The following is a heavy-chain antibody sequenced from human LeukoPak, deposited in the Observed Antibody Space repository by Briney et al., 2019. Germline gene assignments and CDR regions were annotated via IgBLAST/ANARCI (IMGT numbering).Heavy chain of an antibody. J-gene: IGHJ4*02. D-gene: IGHD6-25*01. Sequence: SGGSLRLSCAASGFTLSSHWMSWVRQAPGKGLEWVANIKQDGSEKYYVGSVKGRFTISRDNAKNSLYLQMDSLRAEDTAVYYCARVQQAAFDYWGQGTLVTVSS. CDR2: IKQDGSEK. V-gene: IGHV3-7*04. CDR3: ARVQQAAFDY. CDR1: GFTLSSHW.